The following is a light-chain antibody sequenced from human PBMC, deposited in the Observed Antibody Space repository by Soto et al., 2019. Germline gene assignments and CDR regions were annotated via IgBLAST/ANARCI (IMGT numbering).Light chain of an antibody. V-gene: IGKV1-13*02. J-gene: IGKJ1*01. CDR2: DAS. CDR3: QYYAAVWT. Sequence: AIQLTQSPSSLSASVGDRVTITCRASQGISSALAWYQQKPGKAPKLLIYDASSLESGVPSRFSGSGSGTDFTLTISSLQPEDFATYYFQYYAAVWTFGQGTKVDIK. CDR1: QGISSA.